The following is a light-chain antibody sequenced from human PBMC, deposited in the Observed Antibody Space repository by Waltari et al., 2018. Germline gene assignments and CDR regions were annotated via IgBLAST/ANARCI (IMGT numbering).Light chain of an antibody. V-gene: IGKV1-39*01. CDR1: QSISNS. CDR3: QQSYDNPLT. Sequence: DIQMTQSPSSLSASVGDRVTITCRASQSISNSVNWYQQKPGKAPRLLVYASSGLQSGVPSKFSGGGFGTNFTLTITSLEPEDFATYYCQQSYDNPLTFGGGTRVESK. J-gene: IGKJ4*01. CDR2: ASS.